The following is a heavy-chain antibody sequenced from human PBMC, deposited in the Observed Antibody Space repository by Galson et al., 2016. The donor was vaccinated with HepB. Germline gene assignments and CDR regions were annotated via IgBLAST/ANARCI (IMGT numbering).Heavy chain of an antibody. CDR3: ATDGLSRGTLDY. Sequence: SLRLSCAASGFTFSTYTMHWVRQAPGKGLEWVALISYDGSKKYYADSVKGRFTISRDNSKNTHYLQMNSLRAEDTAVYYFATDGLSRGTLDYWGQGTLVTVSS. CDR1: GFTFSTYT. J-gene: IGHJ4*02. D-gene: IGHD1-1*01. V-gene: IGHV3-30-3*01. CDR2: ISYDGSKK.